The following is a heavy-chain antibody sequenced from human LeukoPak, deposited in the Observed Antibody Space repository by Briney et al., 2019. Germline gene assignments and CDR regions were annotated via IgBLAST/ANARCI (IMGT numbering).Heavy chain of an antibody. Sequence: GGSLRLSCAASGFTFSSYWMHWVRQAPGKGLVWVSRINSDGSGTIYADSVRGRFTISRDNAKNTLYLQVNSLRSDDTAVYYCAALNDYYDSSGYPTTLDYWGQGTLVTVSS. J-gene: IGHJ4*02. V-gene: IGHV3-74*01. D-gene: IGHD3-22*01. CDR1: GFTFSSYW. CDR2: INSDGSGT. CDR3: AALNDYYDSSGYPTTLDY.